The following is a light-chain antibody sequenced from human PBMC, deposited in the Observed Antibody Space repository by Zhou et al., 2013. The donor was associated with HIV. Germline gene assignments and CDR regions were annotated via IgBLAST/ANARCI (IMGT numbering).Light chain of an antibody. CDR2: AAS. CDR3: QQYKSYPLT. Sequence: DIQMTQSPSSLSASIGDRVTITCQASQDISNCLNWYQQKPGKAPKSLIYAASNSQPGVPSRFSGSGSGTDFTLTINGLQPEDFASYYCQQYKSYPLTFGGGTKVEVK. J-gene: IGKJ4*01. V-gene: IGKV1-16*01. CDR1: QDISNC.